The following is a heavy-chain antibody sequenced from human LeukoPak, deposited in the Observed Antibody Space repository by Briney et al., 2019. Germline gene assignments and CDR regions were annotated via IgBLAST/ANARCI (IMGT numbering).Heavy chain of an antibody. CDR1: GFTFSSYS. J-gene: IGHJ4*02. CDR3: AKELTTERTPGVDS. D-gene: IGHD4-17*01. V-gene: IGHV3-23*01. CDR2: ISGSGDTT. Sequence: PGGSLRLSCAASGFTFSSYSMSWVRPGPGTGLEWVSAISGSGDTTFYADSVKGRFTISRDNSKNTLFLQVNSLRVEDTAVYFCAKELTTERTPGVDSWGQGTLVTVSS.